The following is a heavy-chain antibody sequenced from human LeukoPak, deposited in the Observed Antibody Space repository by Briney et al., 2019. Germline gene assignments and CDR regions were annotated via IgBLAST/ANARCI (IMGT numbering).Heavy chain of an antibody. J-gene: IGHJ4*02. D-gene: IGHD2-2*01. CDR1: GGSFSVYY. CDR3: AGGDIVVIPAVWRRGLFDY. CDR2: INHSGST. V-gene: IGHV4-34*01. Sequence: SETLSLTCAVYGGSFSVYYWSCIRHPPGEGLEWIGEINHSGSTNYNPSLKSRVTIPVETSKNQISLTMSSVTGGDTAVFYCAGGDIVVIPAVWRRGLFDYSGEGTLVTVSS.